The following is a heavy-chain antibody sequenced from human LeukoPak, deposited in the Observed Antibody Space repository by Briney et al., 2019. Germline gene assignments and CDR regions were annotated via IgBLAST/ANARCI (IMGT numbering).Heavy chain of an antibody. CDR3: ARVGYSAYDGGFDY. V-gene: IGHV4-61*05. J-gene: IGHJ4*02. CDR2: IHYSGST. CDR1: GGSISSSSYY. Sequence: PSETLSLTCTVSGGSISSSSYYWGWIRQPPGKGLEWIGFIHYSGSTNYNPSLKSRVTISVDTSKNQFSLKLSSVTAADTAVYYCARVGYSAYDGGFDYWGQGTLVTVSS. D-gene: IGHD5-12*01.